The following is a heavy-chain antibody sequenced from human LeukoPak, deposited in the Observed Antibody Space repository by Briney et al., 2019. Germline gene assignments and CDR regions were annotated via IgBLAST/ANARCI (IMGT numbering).Heavy chain of an antibody. CDR1: GFSVNNNY. Sequence: GGSVRLSCAASGFSVNNNYVDWVRQAPGKGLGWVSSMDNFAITYYADSVQGRFPISRDSSRNTGFLQMNSLRAESPSEYYCAGGNYYGSATRPGYLAYWGLGTLVTVSS. D-gene: IGHD3-10*01. V-gene: IGHV3-53*01. CDR2: MDNFAIT. CDR3: AGGNYYGSATRPGYLAY. J-gene: IGHJ4*02.